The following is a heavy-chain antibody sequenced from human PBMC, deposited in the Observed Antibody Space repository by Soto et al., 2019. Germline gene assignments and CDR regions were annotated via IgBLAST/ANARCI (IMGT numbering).Heavy chain of an antibody. CDR1: GFTFNTHS. Sequence: EVQLVESGGGLVQPGGSLRLSCAASGFTFNTHSMNWVRQTPGKGLEWISYISSGSSTIYYADSVKGRFTISRHNAKNTVYLKMNSLRAEDTAVYYCARGPMPVGAITSWGQGTLVTVSS. J-gene: IGHJ5*02. D-gene: IGHD1-26*01. V-gene: IGHV3-48*01. CDR3: ARGPMPVGAITS. CDR2: ISSGSSTI.